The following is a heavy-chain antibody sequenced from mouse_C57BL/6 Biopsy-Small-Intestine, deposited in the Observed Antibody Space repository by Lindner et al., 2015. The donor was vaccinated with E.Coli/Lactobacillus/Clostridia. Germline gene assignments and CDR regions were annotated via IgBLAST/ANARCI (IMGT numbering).Heavy chain of an antibody. V-gene: IGHV5-17*01. Sequence: VQLQESGGGLVKPGGSLKLSCAASGFTFSDYGMHWVRQAPEKGLEWVAYISSDSSTIYYADTVKGRFTISRDNAKNTLFLQMTSLRSEDTAMYYCTRRSLDGYFFDYWGQGTTLTVSS. D-gene: IGHD2-3*01. CDR1: GFTFSDYG. J-gene: IGHJ2*01. CDR2: ISSDSSTI. CDR3: TRRSLDGYFFDY.